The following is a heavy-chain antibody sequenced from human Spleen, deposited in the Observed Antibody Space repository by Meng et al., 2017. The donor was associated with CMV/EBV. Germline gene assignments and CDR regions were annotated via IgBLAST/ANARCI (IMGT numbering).Heavy chain of an antibody. CDR1: GLVFSDAW. CDR3: TTSPY. J-gene: IGHJ4*02. V-gene: IGHV3-15*01. CDR2: IKSRVDGGTT. Sequence: RLSCAASGLVFSDAWMSWVRQAPGKGLEWVGLIKSRVDGGTTNSAAPVRGRFTISRDDSKKMLFLHMSSLRVEDTGVYYCTTSPYWGQGTLVTVSS.